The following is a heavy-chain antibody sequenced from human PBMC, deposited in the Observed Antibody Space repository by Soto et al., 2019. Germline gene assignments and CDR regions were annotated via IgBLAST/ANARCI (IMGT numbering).Heavy chain of an antibody. J-gene: IGHJ6*02. CDR3: ASRSGMRVPGASYYIYYGVDV. Sequence: QLQLQESGPGLVKPSETLSLTCTVSGGSISSGSYYWGWVRQPPGKGLGWIGSVYYSGSTYYTPSLKGRLTMSVDTSTNQFSLNLRSVTAADTAVYYCASRSGMRVPGASYYIYYGVDVWGRGTTVTVSS. D-gene: IGHD2-2*01. CDR2: VYYSGST. CDR1: GGSISSGSYY. V-gene: IGHV4-39*01.